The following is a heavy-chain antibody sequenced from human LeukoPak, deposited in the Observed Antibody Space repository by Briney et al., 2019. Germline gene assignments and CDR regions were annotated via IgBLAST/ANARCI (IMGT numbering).Heavy chain of an antibody. CDR1: GYTFTSYD. D-gene: IGHD1-26*01. J-gene: IGHJ4*02. CDR3: ARGRSRKVGAIHDY. CDR2: MNPNSGNT. Sequence: ASVKVSCKASGYTFTSYDINWVRQATGQGLEWMGWMNPNSGNTGYAQKFQGRVTMTRNTSISTAYMELSGLRSEDTAVYYCARGRSRKVGAIHDYWGQGTLVTVSS. V-gene: IGHV1-8*01.